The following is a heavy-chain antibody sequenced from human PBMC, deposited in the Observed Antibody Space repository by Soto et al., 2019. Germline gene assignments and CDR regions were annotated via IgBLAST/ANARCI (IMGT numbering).Heavy chain of an antibody. CDR3: AKDLGPLRLLNYYFYGLDV. J-gene: IGHJ6*02. D-gene: IGHD2-15*01. CDR1: GFTVSSSY. Sequence: EVQLVETGGGVIQRGGSLRLSCNASGFTVSSSYMSWVRQAPGMGLEWVAVIESGGSTHYADSVKGRFTISRANSKNMIYLQLHTLRAEDTAVYYCAKDLGPLRLLNYYFYGLDVWGQGTTVTVSS. V-gene: IGHV3-53*02. CDR2: IESGGST.